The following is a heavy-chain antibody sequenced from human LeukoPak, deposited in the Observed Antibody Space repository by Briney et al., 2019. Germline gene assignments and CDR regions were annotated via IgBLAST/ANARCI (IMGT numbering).Heavy chain of an antibody. CDR3: GKTTTGYSSGQKPAWPVDY. CDR1: GFTFGSYA. CDR2: IFGSGGSA. V-gene: IGHV3-23*01. J-gene: IGHJ4*02. Sequence: GGSLRLSCEASGFTFGSYAMYWVRQAPGKGLEWVAGIFGSGGSAHYADSVKGRFTIFRDNSKNTVYLQINSLRAEDTAVYYCGKTTTGYSSGQKPAWPVDYWGQGTLVTVSS. D-gene: IGHD6-19*01.